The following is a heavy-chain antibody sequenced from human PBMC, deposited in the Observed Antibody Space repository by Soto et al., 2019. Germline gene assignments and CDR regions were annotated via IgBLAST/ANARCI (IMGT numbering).Heavy chain of an antibody. CDR2: IYYSGKT. Sequence: QVQLHESGPGLVKPSETLSLTCIVSGDSMSNDYWTWIRRPPGKGLEWIGYIYYSGKTDYNPSLKSRPFISLDTSKSQFFLRLTSVTAADTAMYYCARSLSSSSGYFDPWGQGTLVTVSS. J-gene: IGHJ5*02. V-gene: IGHV4-59*08. CDR1: GDSMSNDY. D-gene: IGHD6-6*01. CDR3: ARSLSSSSGYFDP.